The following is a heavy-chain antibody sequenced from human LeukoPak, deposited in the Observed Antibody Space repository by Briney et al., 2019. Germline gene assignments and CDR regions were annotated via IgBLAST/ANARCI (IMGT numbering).Heavy chain of an antibody. CDR1: GFTFSSQN. CDR3: VKNGWLDY. D-gene: IGHD6-19*01. J-gene: IGHJ4*02. CDR2: ISTSGDST. Sequence: GGSLRLSCAASGFTFSSQNMNWARQAPGKGLEWVAYISTSGDSTKYADSVEGRFTISRDNAENSLYLLLNSLRVEDTAVYYCVKNGWLDYRGQGILVTVSS. V-gene: IGHV3-21*06.